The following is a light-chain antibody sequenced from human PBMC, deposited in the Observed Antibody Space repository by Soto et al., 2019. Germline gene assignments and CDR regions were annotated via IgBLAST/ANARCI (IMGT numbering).Light chain of an antibody. Sequence: EIVLTQSPGTLSLSPGERATLSCRASQSVSSSYLAWYQQKPGQAPRLLIYGASSRATGITDRFSGSGSGTDVPPTNSRLHPGDLAVYYCQHYGSSRQSSGQGNTVEIK. V-gene: IGKV3-20*01. CDR1: QSVSSSY. J-gene: IGKJ1*01. CDR2: GAS. CDR3: QHYGSSRQS.